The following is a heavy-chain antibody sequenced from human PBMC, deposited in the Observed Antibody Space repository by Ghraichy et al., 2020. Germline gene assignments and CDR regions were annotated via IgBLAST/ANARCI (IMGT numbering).Heavy chain of an antibody. CDR2: IYWNDDK. Sequence: SGPTLVKPTQTLTLTCSFSGFSLSTSGEGVGWIRQPPGKALEWLAMIYWNDDKRYRPSLKSRLTITKDTSKKQVVLTLTNMDPVDTATYYCAHRRWGSSVFDYWGQGSLVTVSS. D-gene: IGHD6-6*01. CDR1: GFSLSTSGEG. J-gene: IGHJ4*02. V-gene: IGHV2-5*01. CDR3: AHRRWGSSVFDY.